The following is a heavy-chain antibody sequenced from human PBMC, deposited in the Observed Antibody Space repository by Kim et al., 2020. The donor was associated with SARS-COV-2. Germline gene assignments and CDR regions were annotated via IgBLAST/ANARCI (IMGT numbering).Heavy chain of an antibody. D-gene: IGHD7-27*01. Sequence: YYADAVKGRFTISRDNSKNTLYLQMNSLRAEDTAVYYCAKDSLTGEYFDYWGQGTLVTVSS. CDR3: AKDSLTGEYFDY. V-gene: IGHV3-30*02. J-gene: IGHJ4*02.